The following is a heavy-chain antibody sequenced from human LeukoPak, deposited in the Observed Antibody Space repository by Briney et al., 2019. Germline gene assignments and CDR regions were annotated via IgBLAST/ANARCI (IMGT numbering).Heavy chain of an antibody. D-gene: IGHD3-22*01. V-gene: IGHV1-46*01. Sequence: EASVKVSCKASGYTFSSYYIHWVRQAPGQGLEWLGIIDPSSGNTGYAQKFQGRVTMTRDTSTSTVYMQLSSLRSEDTAVYYCAREDDSSGPGYWGQGTLVTVSS. CDR1: GYTFSSYY. CDR3: AREDDSSGPGY. J-gene: IGHJ4*02. CDR2: IDPSSGNT.